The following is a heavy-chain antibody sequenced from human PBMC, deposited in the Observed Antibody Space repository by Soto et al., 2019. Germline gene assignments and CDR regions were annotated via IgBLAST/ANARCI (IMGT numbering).Heavy chain of an antibody. CDR1: GYSFTSYW. CDR2: IDPSDSYT. CDR3: ARHFGTTVTVDY. Sequence: HGESLKISCKGSGYSFTSYWISWVRQMPGKGLEWMGRIDPSDSYTNYSPSFRGHVTISADKSISTAYLQWSSLKASDTAMYYCARHFGTTVTVDYWGQGTLVTVSS. D-gene: IGHD4-17*01. V-gene: IGHV5-10-1*01. J-gene: IGHJ4*02.